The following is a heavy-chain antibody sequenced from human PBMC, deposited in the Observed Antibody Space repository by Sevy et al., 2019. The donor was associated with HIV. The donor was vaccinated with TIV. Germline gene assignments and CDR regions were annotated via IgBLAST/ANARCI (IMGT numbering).Heavy chain of an antibody. D-gene: IGHD3-3*01. CDR3: AKTYYDFWSGSRFDY. Sequence: GGSLRLSCAASGFTFSSYAMRWVRQAPGKGLEWVSAISGSGGSTYYADSVKGRFTISRDNSKNTLYLQMNSLRAEDTAVYYCAKTYYDFWSGSRFDYWGQGTLFTVSS. CDR2: ISGSGGST. CDR1: GFTFSSYA. V-gene: IGHV3-23*01. J-gene: IGHJ4*02.